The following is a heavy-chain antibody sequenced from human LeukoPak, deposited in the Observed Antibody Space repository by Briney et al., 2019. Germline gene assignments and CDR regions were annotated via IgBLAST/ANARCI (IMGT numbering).Heavy chain of an antibody. CDR1: ADSLSSGGHY. Sequence: SETPSLTCTVSADSLSSGGHYWAWIRQLPGKGLESIGFIHHSGSSRHNPSLKDRVAISVDASRKQFALRLSSVTAADTAIYYCARGGNRFGGFYFDYWGQGLQVIVSS. CDR3: ARGGNRFGGFYFDY. CDR2: IHHSGSS. V-gene: IGHV4-31*03. D-gene: IGHD3-10*01. J-gene: IGHJ4*02.